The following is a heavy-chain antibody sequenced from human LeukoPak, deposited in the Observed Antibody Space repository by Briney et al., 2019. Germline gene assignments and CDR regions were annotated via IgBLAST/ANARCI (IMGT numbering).Heavy chain of an antibody. Sequence: SETLSLSCTVSGDFITAYYWSWIRQPPGKGLEWIGYVYYSGSTEYNPSLRSRVTISLEMSKHQFSLDLTSVTAADTAVYYCASNTGTVFDYWGQGALVTVSS. D-gene: IGHD1-14*01. V-gene: IGHV4-59*01. CDR1: GDFITAYY. J-gene: IGHJ4*02. CDR2: VYYSGST. CDR3: ASNTGTVFDY.